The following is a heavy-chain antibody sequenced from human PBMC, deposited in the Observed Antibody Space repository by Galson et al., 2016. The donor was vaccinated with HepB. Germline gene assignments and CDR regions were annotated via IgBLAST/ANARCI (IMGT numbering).Heavy chain of an antibody. CDR3: TKGGRVTATQEYYFDY. D-gene: IGHD2-21*02. J-gene: IGHJ4*02. CDR1: GFTFTNYA. CDR2: ISGSINAT. V-gene: IGHV3-23*01. Sequence: SLRLSCAASGFTFTNYAMTWVRQAPGKGLQWVSGISGSINATYYADSVKGRFIISRDDSKNTLYLQMHSLRAEDTGLYYCTKGGRVTATQEYYFDYWGQGTLVTVSS.